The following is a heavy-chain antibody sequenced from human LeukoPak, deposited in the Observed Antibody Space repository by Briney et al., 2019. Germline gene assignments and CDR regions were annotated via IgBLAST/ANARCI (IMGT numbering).Heavy chain of an antibody. Sequence: PSETLSLTCTVSGGSISSYYWSWIRQPAGKGLEWIGRIYTSGSTNYNPSLKSRVTISVDTSKNQFSLKLSSVTAADTAVYYCARHNYDSSGYYSRPYYFDYWGQGTLVTVSS. V-gene: IGHV4-4*07. CDR3: ARHNYDSSGYYSRPYYFDY. CDR2: IYTSGST. D-gene: IGHD3-22*01. CDR1: GGSISSYY. J-gene: IGHJ4*02.